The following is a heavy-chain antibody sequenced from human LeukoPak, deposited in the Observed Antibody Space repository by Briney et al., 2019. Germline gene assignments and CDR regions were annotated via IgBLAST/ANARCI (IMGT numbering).Heavy chain of an antibody. Sequence: PGGSLRLSCAASGFTFSSYSMNWVRQAPGKGLEWVSSISSSSSYIYYADSVKGRFTISRDNAKNSLYLQMNSLRAEDTAVYYCASFGYCSSTSCYHSYYYYMDVWGKGTTVTVSS. CDR1: GFTFSSYS. J-gene: IGHJ6*03. CDR3: ASFGYCSSTSCYHSYYYYMDV. CDR2: ISSSSSYI. V-gene: IGHV3-21*01. D-gene: IGHD2-2*03.